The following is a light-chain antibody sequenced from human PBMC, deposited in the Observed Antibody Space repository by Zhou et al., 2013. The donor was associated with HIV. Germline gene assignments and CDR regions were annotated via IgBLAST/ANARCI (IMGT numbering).Light chain of an antibody. Sequence: IVLTQSPGTLSLSPGERATLSCRASQSVNSGYFAWYQQNPGRAPRLLIYGTSTRATGIPDRFSGSGSGTDFTLTISTVEPEDSAVYYCQQYNLPQGYTFGQGTKLE. CDR1: QSVNSGY. V-gene: IGKV3-20*01. J-gene: IGKJ2*01. CDR2: GTS. CDR3: QQYNLPQGYT.